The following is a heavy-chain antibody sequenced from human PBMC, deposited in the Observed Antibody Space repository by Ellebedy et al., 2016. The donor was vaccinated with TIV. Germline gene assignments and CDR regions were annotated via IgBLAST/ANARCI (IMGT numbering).Heavy chain of an antibody. Sequence: GGSLRLSXVASGFIFSDYGMHWVRQAPGKGLEWVAVIWYDGSREYYVDSVKGRFTISRDNSKNTLYLQMNSLRAEDTAVYYCARDGGSGGDWFDPWGQGTLVTVSS. CDR2: IWYDGSRE. V-gene: IGHV3-33*08. CDR3: ARDGGSGGDWFDP. CDR1: GFIFSDYG. J-gene: IGHJ5*02. D-gene: IGHD2-15*01.